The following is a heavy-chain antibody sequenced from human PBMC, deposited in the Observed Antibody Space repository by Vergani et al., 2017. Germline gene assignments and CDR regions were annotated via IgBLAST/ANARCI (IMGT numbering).Heavy chain of an antibody. V-gene: IGHV4-4*09. CDR2: IYTSGST. Sequence: QVQLQESGPGLVKPSETLSLTCTVSGGSISSYYWSWIRQPPGKGLEWIGYIYTSGSTNYNPALKSRVSISVDTSKNQFSLKLSSVTAADTAVYYCARHGSTPNYDYYYGMDVWGQGTTVTVSS. CDR1: GGSISSYY. CDR3: ARHGSTPNYDYYYGMDV. J-gene: IGHJ6*02. D-gene: IGHD3-10*01.